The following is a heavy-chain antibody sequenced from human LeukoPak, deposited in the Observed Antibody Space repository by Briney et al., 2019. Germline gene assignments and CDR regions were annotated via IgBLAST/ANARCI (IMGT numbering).Heavy chain of an antibody. CDR1: GGSISSSSYY. D-gene: IGHD6-13*01. Sequence: KPSETLSLTCTVSGGSISSSSYYWGWIRQPPGKGLEWIGYIYYSGSTNYNPSLKSRVTISLDTSKNQFSLKLSSVTAADTAVYYCAGDGTIAAERGWFDPWGQGTLVTVSS. J-gene: IGHJ5*02. CDR2: IYYSGST. CDR3: AGDGTIAAERGWFDP. V-gene: IGHV4-61*01.